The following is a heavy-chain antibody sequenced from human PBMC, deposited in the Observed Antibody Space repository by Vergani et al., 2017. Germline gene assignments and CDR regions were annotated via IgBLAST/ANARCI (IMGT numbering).Heavy chain of an antibody. V-gene: IGHV1-58*01. CDR1: GFTFTSSA. Sequence: QMQLVQSGPEVKKPGTSVKVSCKASGFTFTSSAVQWVRQARGQRLEWIGWIVVGSGNTNYAQKFQERVTITRDMSTSTDYMELSSLRSEDTAVYYCAAELVAAAHPIYYGMDVWGQGTTVTVSS. CDR3: AAELVAAAHPIYYGMDV. D-gene: IGHD6-13*01. CDR2: IVVGSGNT. J-gene: IGHJ6*02.